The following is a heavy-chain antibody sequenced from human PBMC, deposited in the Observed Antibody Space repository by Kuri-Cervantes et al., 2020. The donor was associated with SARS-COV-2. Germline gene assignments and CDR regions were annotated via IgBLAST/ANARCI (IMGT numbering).Heavy chain of an antibody. J-gene: IGHJ4*02. V-gene: IGHV4-59*01. D-gene: IGHD5-12*01. CDR3: ARGDIVATSAYFDY. CDR2: IYYSGST. CDR1: GGSISSYY. Sequence: GSLRLSCTVSGGSISSYYWSWIRQPPGKGLEWIGYIYYSGSTNHNPSLKSRVTISVDTSKNQFSLKLSSVTAADTAVYYCARGDIVATSAYFDYWGQGALVTVSS.